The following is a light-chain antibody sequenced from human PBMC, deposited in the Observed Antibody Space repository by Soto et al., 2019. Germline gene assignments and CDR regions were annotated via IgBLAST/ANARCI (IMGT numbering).Light chain of an antibody. CDR3: QQYIRWPLT. CDR1: QSVSSSY. CDR2: GAS. J-gene: IGKJ4*01. Sequence: EIVLTQSPGTLCLSPGERATLSCRASQSVSSSYLAWYQQKPGQAPRLLIYGASSRATGIPDRFSGSGSGTDFTLTISSLEPEDFAVYYCQQYIRWPLTFGGGTKVDI. V-gene: IGKV3-20*01.